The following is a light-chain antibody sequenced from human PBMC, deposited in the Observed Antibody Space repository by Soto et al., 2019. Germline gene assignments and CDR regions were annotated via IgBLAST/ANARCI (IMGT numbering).Light chain of an antibody. CDR2: GAF. CDR3: QQYGTSPLT. J-gene: IGKJ1*01. V-gene: IGKV3-20*01. CDR1: QGVSNSY. Sequence: EMVLTQSPGTLSLSPGQRGTLSCRASQGVSNSYLAWYQQKPGQAPRLLISGAFNRAPGIPDRFSGSGSGTDFTLTISRLEPEDFAVYYCQQYGTSPLTFGQGTKVDIK.